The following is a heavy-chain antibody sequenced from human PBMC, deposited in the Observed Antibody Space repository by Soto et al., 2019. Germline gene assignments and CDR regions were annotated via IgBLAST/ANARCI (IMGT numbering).Heavy chain of an antibody. D-gene: IGHD2-21*01. Sequence: GGSLRLSCAASGFTFSSYAMHWVRQAPGKGLEWVAVISYDGSNKYYADSVKGRFTISRDNSKNTLYLQMNSLRAEDTAVYCCARDGGGDCFDYWGQGTLVTVSS. CDR2: ISYDGSNK. V-gene: IGHV3-30-3*01. J-gene: IGHJ4*02. CDR1: GFTFSSYA. CDR3: ARDGGGDCFDY.